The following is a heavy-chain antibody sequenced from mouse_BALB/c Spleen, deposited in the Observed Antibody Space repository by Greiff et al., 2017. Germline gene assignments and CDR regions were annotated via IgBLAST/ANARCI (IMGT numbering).Heavy chain of an antibody. CDR3: ARVRRGNYYAMDY. CDR2: ISDGGSYT. V-gene: IGHV5-4*02. CDR1: GFTFSDYY. D-gene: IGHD2-14*01. J-gene: IGHJ4*01. Sequence: EVMLVESGGGLVKPGGSLKLSCAASGFTFSDYYMYWVRQTPEKRLEWVATISDGGSYTYYPDSVKGRFTISRDNAKNNLYLQMSSLKSEDTAMYYCARVRRGNYYAMDYWGQGTSVTVSS.